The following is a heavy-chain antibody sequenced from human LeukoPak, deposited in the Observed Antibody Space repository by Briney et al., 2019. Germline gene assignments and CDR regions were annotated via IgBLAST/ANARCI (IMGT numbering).Heavy chain of an antibody. Sequence: GGSLRLSCSASGFTFSTYAMHWVRQAPGKGLEYVSAISTNGGSTYYADSVKGRFAISRDNSKNTLYLQMSSLRAEDTAVYYCARDLGEQWLAYYFDYWGQGTLVTVSS. J-gene: IGHJ4*02. CDR3: ARDLGEQWLAYYFDY. CDR2: ISTNGGST. V-gene: IGHV3-64D*06. D-gene: IGHD6-19*01. CDR1: GFTFSTYA.